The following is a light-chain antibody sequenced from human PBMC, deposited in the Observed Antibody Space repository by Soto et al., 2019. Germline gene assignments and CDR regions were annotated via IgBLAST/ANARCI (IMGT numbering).Light chain of an antibody. CDR3: HKYNNWPGT. J-gene: IGKJ1*01. Sequence: EIVMTQSPATLSVSPGERATLSCRASQSVSTNLAWYQQKPGQAPRLLIYGASTRATGIPARFSGSGSGTEFTLTISSLQSEDFAVYSCHKYNNWPGTFGQGTKVEIK. CDR2: GAS. CDR1: QSVSTN. V-gene: IGKV3-15*01.